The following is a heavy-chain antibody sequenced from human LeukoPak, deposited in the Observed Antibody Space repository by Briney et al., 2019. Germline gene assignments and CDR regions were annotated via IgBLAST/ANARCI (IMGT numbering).Heavy chain of an antibody. J-gene: IGHJ5*02. D-gene: IGHD2-15*01. CDR3: AREGVGCSGGSCYNWFDP. CDR1: GFTFSSYA. CDR2: ISYDGSNK. Sequence: PGGSLRLSCAASGFTFSSYAMHWVRQAPGKGLEWVAVISYDGSNKYYADSVQGRFTISRDNSKNTLYLQMNSLRAEDTAVYYCAREGVGCSGGSCYNWFDPWGQGTLVTVSS. V-gene: IGHV3-30*04.